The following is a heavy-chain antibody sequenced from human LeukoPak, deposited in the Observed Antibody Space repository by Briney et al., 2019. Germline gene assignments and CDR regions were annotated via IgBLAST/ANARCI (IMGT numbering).Heavy chain of an antibody. CDR1: GFTFSSYW. Sequence: GGSLRLSCAASGFTFSSYWVHWVRQAPGKGLVWVSRINIDGSTTTYTDSVKGRFTISRDNAKNTLYLQMNSLRAEDTAVYYCVRYVYSTAGPFDYWGQGTLVAVSS. V-gene: IGHV3-74*03. CDR3: VRYVYSTAGPFDY. J-gene: IGHJ4*02. D-gene: IGHD4-11*01. CDR2: INIDGSTT.